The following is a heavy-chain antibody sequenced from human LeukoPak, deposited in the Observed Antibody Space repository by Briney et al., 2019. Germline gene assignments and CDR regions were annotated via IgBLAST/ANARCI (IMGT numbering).Heavy chain of an antibody. Sequence: SETQSLTCTVSGDSISSGDYYWSWIRQPAGKGLEWIGRISSSGSTNYNPSLKSRVTISVDTSKNQFSLKLSSVTAADTAVYYCARSTLTRIFHRGSSYYYMDVWGKGTTVTVSS. CDR3: ARSTLTRIFHRGSSYYYMDV. CDR1: GDSISSGDYY. CDR2: ISSSGST. J-gene: IGHJ6*03. D-gene: IGHD3-9*01. V-gene: IGHV4-61*02.